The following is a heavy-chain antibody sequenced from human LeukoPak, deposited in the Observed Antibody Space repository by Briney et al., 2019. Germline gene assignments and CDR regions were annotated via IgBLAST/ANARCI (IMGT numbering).Heavy chain of an antibody. Sequence: SETLSLTCTVSGGSISSYYWSWIRQPPGKGLEWIGYTYYSGSTNYNPSLKSRVTTSVDTSKNQFSLKLSSVTAADTAVCYCAREVWSGSYYYGMDVWGQGTTVTVSS. CDR1: GGSISSYY. CDR2: TYYSGST. D-gene: IGHD2-21*01. CDR3: AREVWSGSYYYGMDV. J-gene: IGHJ6*02. V-gene: IGHV4-59*01.